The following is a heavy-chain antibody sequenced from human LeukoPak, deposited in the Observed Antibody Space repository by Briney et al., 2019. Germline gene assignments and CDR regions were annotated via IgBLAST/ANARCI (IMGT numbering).Heavy chain of an antibody. CDR1: GGSISSYY. D-gene: IGHD3-22*01. Sequence: SETLSLTCTVSGGSISSYYWSWIRQPAGKALEWIGTFYYTGSTYYNPSLKSRVTISVDTSKNQFSLKLSSVTAADTAVYYCARVRSSGLTYLDYWGQGTLVTVSS. CDR3: ARVRSSGLTYLDY. J-gene: IGHJ4*02. V-gene: IGHV4-59*12. CDR2: FYYTGST.